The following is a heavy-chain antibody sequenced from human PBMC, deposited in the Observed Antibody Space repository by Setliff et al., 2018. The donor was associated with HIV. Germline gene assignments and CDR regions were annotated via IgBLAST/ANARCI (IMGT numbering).Heavy chain of an antibody. J-gene: IGHJ5*02. Sequence: SETLSLTCAVYGGSFSGYYWSWIRQPPGKGLEWIGEINHSGSTNYNPSLKSRVTISVDTSKNQSSLKLSSVTAADTAVYYCARNDYGSGTYNWFDPWGQGTLVTVS. CDR1: GGSFSGYY. CDR3: ARNDYGSGTYNWFDP. V-gene: IGHV4-34*01. CDR2: INHSGST. D-gene: IGHD3-10*01.